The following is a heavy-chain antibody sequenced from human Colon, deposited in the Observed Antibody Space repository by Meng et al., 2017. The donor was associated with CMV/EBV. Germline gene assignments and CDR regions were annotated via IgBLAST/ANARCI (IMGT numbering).Heavy chain of an antibody. J-gene: IGHJ4*02. CDR2: VNWNSGAI. Sequence: SLRLSCAASGFIFNDFAMHWVRQAPGKGLEWVATVNWNSGAIHYAASVKGRFTISRDNAKNSLSLQMNSLRPEDTALYYCVKAQTTTQSNYFGDWGQGTLVTVSS. D-gene: IGHD1-14*01. V-gene: IGHV3-9*01. CDR1: GFIFNDFA. CDR3: VKAQTTTQSNYFGD.